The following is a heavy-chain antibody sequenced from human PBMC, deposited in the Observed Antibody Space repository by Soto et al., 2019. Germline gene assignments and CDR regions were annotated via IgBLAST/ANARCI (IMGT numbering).Heavy chain of an antibody. CDR2: ISPYNGNT. D-gene: IGHD5-12*01. J-gene: IGHJ4*02. CDR3: ARDPSAYDLPAY. CDR1: GYTFTTYD. Sequence: ASVKVSCKASGYTFTTYDISWVRQAPGQGLEWMGRISPYNGNTNYAQRLQGRLTMTTDTSTTTAYMELSSLRSEDTAVYYCARDPSAYDLPAYWGQGTLVTVSS. V-gene: IGHV1-18*01.